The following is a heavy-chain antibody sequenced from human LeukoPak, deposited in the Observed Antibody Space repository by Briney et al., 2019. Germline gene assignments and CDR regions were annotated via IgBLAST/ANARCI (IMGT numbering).Heavy chain of an antibody. V-gene: IGHV3-23*01. CDR2: ISGSGTIT. Sequence: GESLRLSCAASGFTFSDYAINWVRQAPGKGLEWVSGISGSGTITYFADSVKGRSTISRDNSKSTLYLQMNSLRAEDTAIYYCAKARVYSSGLDCFDNWGLGTLVSVSS. J-gene: IGHJ4*02. D-gene: IGHD6-19*01. CDR3: AKARVYSSGLDCFDN. CDR1: GFTFSDYA.